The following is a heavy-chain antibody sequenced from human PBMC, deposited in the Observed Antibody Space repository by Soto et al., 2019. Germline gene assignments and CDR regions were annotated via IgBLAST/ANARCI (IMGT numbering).Heavy chain of an antibody. V-gene: IGHV2-5*01. J-gene: IGHJ4*02. CDR2: IYWNDDK. D-gene: IGHD6-25*01. Sequence: SGPTLVNPTQTLTLTCTFSGFSLRTSGVGVGWIRQPPGKAPEWLALIYWNDDKRYSPSLKSRLTITKDTSKNQVVLTMTDMDPVDTGTYYCAQRLGSRGSFDYWGQGSLVTVSS. CDR3: AQRLGSRGSFDY. CDR1: GFSLRTSGVG.